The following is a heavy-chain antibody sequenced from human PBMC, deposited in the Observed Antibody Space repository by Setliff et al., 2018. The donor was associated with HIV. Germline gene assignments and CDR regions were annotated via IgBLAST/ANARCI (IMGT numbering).Heavy chain of an antibody. CDR3: TTDPDTMVRGVSYYYYMDV. CDR2: IKSKTDGGTT. D-gene: IGHD3-10*01. Sequence: GGSLRLSCAASGFTFSNAWMSWVRQAPGKGLEWVGRIKSKTDGGTTDYAAPVKGRFTISRDDSKNTLYLQMNSLKTEDTAVYYCTTDPDTMVRGVSYYYYMDVWGKGTTVTVSS. CDR1: GFTFSNAW. V-gene: IGHV3-15*01. J-gene: IGHJ6*03.